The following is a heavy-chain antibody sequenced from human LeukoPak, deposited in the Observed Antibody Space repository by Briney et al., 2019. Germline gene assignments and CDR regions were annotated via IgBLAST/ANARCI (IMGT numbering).Heavy chain of an antibody. J-gene: IGHJ5*02. Sequence: ASVKVSCKASGYTFTAYYMHWVRQAPGQGLEWMGIVTPSGGSTSYAQKFQGRVTMTRDMSTSTVYMDLSSLRSEDTAVYYCAKNGDYINWFDPWGQGTLVTVSS. D-gene: IGHD4-17*01. V-gene: IGHV1-46*01. CDR3: AKNGDYINWFDP. CDR2: VTPSGGST. CDR1: GYTFTAYY.